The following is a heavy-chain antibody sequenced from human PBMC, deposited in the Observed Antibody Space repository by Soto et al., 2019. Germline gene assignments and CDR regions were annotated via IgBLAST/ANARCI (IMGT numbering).Heavy chain of an antibody. J-gene: IGHJ3*01. CDR3: GKDPNGDYFGAFDF. V-gene: IGHV3-23*01. Sequence: EVQMLESGGGLVQPGGSLRLSCAASGFTFSSYALTWVRQAPGKGLEWVSSITGSGDYTRYTDSVKCRFTITRDNAKNTLFLQMKSLRADDTAIYYCGKDPNGDYFGAFDFWGQGTMVTVSS. D-gene: IGHD4-17*01. CDR2: ITGSGDYT. CDR1: GFTFSSYA.